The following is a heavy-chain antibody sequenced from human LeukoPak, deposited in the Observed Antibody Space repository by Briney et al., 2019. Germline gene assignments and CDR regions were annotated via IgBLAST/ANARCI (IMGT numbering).Heavy chain of an antibody. CDR1: GGSFSGYY. V-gene: IGHV4-34*01. D-gene: IGHD2-2*02. CDR3: ARHRHTLFDY. Sequence: SETLSLTCAVYGGSFSGYYWSWIRQPPGKGLEWIGEINHSGSTNYNPSLKSRVTISVDTSKNQFPLKLSSVTAADTAVYYCARHRHTLFDYWGQGTLVTVSS. CDR2: INHSGST. J-gene: IGHJ4*02.